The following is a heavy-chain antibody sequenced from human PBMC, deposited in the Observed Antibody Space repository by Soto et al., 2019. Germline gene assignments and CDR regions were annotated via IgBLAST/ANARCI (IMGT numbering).Heavy chain of an antibody. V-gene: IGHV1-69*02. CDR3: ARTHVIAAAGTPFDY. D-gene: IGHD6-13*01. CDR1: GGTFSSYT. Sequence: QVQLVQSGAEVKKPGSSVKVSCKASGGTFSSYTISWVRQAPGQGLEWMGRIIPILGIANYAQKFQGRVTITADKPTSTAYMELSSLRSEDTAVYYCARTHVIAAAGTPFDYWVQGTLVTVSS. CDR2: IIPILGIA. J-gene: IGHJ4*02.